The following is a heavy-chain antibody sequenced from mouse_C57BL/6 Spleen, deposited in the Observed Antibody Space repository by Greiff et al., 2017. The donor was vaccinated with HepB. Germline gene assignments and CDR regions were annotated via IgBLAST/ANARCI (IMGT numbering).Heavy chain of an antibody. CDR3: ARIPFYGSSYVHWYFDV. V-gene: IGHV5-16*01. CDR2: INYDGSST. J-gene: IGHJ1*03. Sequence: EVQVVESEGGLVQPGSSMKLSCTASGFTFSDYYMAWVRQVPEKGLEWVANINYDGSSTYYLDSLKSRFIISRDNAKNILYLQMSSLKSEDTATYYCARIPFYGSSYVHWYFDVWGTGTTVTVSS. D-gene: IGHD1-1*01. CDR1: GFTFSDYY.